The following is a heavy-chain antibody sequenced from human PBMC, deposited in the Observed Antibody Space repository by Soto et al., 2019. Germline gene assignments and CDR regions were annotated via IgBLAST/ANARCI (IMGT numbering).Heavy chain of an antibody. CDR1: GGSISSYY. V-gene: IGHV4-59*01. D-gene: IGHD3-3*01. CDR3: VRRGRLLEPFSMDV. CDR2: IYNSEST. J-gene: IGHJ6*03. Sequence: SETLSLTCTVSGGSISSYYWSWIRQPPGKGLEWIGYIYNSESTKYNPSLESRVTISADTSKNQFSLKLSSVTSADTAVYYCVRRGRLLEPFSMDVWGRGTTVTVSS.